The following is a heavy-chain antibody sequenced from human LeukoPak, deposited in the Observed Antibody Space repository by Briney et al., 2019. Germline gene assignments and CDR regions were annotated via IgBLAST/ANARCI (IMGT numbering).Heavy chain of an antibody. Sequence: SETLSLTCTVSGGSISSYYWSWIRQPPGKGLGWIGYIYYSGSTNYNPSLKSRVTISVDTSKNQFSLKLSSVTAADTAVYYCARHGGDFWSGYSYYYYGMDVWGQGTTVTVSS. CDR2: IYYSGST. V-gene: IGHV4-59*01. D-gene: IGHD3-3*01. J-gene: IGHJ6*02. CDR3: ARHGGDFWSGYSYYYYGMDV. CDR1: GGSISSYY.